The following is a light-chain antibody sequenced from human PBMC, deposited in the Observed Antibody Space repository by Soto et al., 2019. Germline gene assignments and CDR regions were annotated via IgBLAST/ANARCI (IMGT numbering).Light chain of an antibody. CDR2: DDN. CDR1: SSNIGGNS. CDR3: GSWDSSLSDYV. V-gene: IGLV1-51*01. Sequence: QSVLTQPPSVSAAPGQKVTISCSGSSSNIGGNSVSWYQQLPGTAPKLLIYDDNKRPSGIPDRFSGSKSGTSATLGITGFQTGDEADYYCGSWDSSLSDYVFGNRTKVTV. J-gene: IGLJ1*01.